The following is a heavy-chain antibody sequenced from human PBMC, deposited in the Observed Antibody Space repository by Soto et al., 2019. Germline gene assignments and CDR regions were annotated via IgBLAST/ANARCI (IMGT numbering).Heavy chain of an antibody. J-gene: IGHJ4*02. CDR2: IDSDGSRI. D-gene: IGHD2-15*01. V-gene: IGHV3-74*01. Sequence: GGSLRLSCAASGFTFSNYWMHWVRQAPEKGLVWVSRIDSDGSRITYADFVKGRFTISRDNAKNTVYLHMNSLTAEDTALYYCVRTSLVVAVATREDFWGQGTLVTVSS. CDR1: GFTFSNYW. CDR3: VRTSLVVAVATREDF.